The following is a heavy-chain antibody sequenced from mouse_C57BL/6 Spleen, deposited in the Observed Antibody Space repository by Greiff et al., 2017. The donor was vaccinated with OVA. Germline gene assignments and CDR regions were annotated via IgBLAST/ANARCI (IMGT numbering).Heavy chain of an antibody. J-gene: IGHJ2*01. CDR3: ARGGNLYYFDY. V-gene: IGHV1-76*01. CDR1: VYTFTDYY. Sequence: VQLQQSGAELVRPGASVKLSCKASVYTFTDYYINWVKQRPGQGLEWIARIYPGSGNTYYNEKFKGKATLTAEKSSSTAYMQLSSLTSEDSAVYFCARGGNLYYFDYWGQGTTLTVSS. CDR2: IYPGSGNT.